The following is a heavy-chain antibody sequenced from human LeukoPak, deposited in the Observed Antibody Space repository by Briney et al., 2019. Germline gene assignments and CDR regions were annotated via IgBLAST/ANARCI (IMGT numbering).Heavy chain of an antibody. J-gene: IGHJ5*02. CDR2: INPSGGST. D-gene: IGHD6-19*01. Sequence: ASVKVSCKASGYTFTSYYMHWVRQAPGQGLEWMGIINPSGGSTSYAQKFQGRVTMTRDMSTSTVYMELSSLRSEDTAVYYCARDRRAVAGGNWFDPWGQGTLVTVSS. V-gene: IGHV1-46*01. CDR1: GYTFTSYY. CDR3: ARDRRAVAGGNWFDP.